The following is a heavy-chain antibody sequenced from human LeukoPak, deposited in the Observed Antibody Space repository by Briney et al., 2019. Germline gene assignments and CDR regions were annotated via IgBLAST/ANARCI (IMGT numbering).Heavy chain of an antibody. D-gene: IGHD3-22*01. CDR2: MNPNSGNT. CDR1: GYTFTSYN. J-gene: IGHJ6*03. CDR3: ARGGGAGYYDSTYYYMDV. Sequence: ASVRVSCKASGYTFTSYNINWVRQTTGQGGEGMGWMNPNSGNTCYAQKFQGRVTMTRNTSISTAYMELSSLRSEDTAVYYCARGGGAGYYDSTYYYMDVWGKGTTVTISS. V-gene: IGHV1-8*01.